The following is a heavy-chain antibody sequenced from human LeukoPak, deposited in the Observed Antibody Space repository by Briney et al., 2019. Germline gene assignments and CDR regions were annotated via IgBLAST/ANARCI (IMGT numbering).Heavy chain of an antibody. J-gene: IGHJ4*02. CDR2: ISAYNGNT. CDR3: ARDLRQWLVAVLDY. D-gene: IGHD6-19*01. V-gene: IGHV1-18*04. CDR1: GYTFTGYY. Sequence: ASVKVSCKASGYTFTGYYMHWVRQAPGQGLEWMGWISAYNGNTNYAQKLQGRVTMTTDTSTSTAYMELRSLRSDDTAVYYCARDLRQWLVAVLDYWGQGTLVTVSS.